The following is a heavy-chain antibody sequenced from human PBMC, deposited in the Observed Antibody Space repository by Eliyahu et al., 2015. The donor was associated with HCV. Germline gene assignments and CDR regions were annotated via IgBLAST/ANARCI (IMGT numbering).Heavy chain of an antibody. D-gene: IGHD6-19*01. CDR1: GGSFSGYY. J-gene: IGHJ2*01. CDR3: ARATGVDIAVAGTITLYFDL. CDR2: INHSGST. V-gene: IGHV4-34*01. Sequence: QVQLQQWGAGLLKPSETLSLTCAVYGGSFSGYYWSWIRQPPGKGLEWIGEINHSGSTNYNPSLKSRVTISVDTSKNQFSLKLSSVTAADTAVYYCARATGVDIAVAGTITLYFDLWGRGTLVTVSS.